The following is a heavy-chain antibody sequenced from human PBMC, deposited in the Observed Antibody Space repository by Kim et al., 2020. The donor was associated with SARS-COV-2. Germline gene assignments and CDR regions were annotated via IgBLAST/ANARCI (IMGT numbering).Heavy chain of an antibody. CDR3: SRDYYVSVDL. D-gene: IGHD3-10*01. V-gene: IGHV3-48*02. CDR1: GFTFSIYT. J-gene: IGHJ5*02. CDR2: ITGNSVTV. Sequence: GGSLRLSCEASGFTFSIYTMTWFRQAPGKGLEWLACITGNSVTVYYADSVKGRSTISRDNAMNSLYLQMNSLRDEDTAVYYCSRDYYVSVDLWVQGTLVT.